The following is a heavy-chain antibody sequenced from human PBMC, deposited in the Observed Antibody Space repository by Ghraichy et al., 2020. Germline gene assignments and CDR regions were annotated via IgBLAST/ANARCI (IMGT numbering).Heavy chain of an antibody. CDR3: ARAFDGSGSYIGGAFDI. CDR1: GGSISSYY. CDR2: IYYSGST. V-gene: IGHV4-59*01. J-gene: IGHJ3*02. D-gene: IGHD3-10*01. Sequence: SETLSLTCTVSGGSISSYYWSWIRQPPGKGLEWIGYIYYSGSTNYNPSLKSRVTISVDTSKNQFSLKLSSVTAADTAVYYCARAFDGSGSYIGGAFDIWGQGTMVTVSS.